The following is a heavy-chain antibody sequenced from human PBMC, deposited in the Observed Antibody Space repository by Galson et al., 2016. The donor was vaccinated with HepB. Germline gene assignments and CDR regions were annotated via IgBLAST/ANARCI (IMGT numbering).Heavy chain of an antibody. CDR3: AGNQAARNQAFDI. J-gene: IGHJ3*02. Sequence: SLRLSCAASRFTFDDYHMQWVRQAPGTGLEWVSAISWDGLSTDYVDSVKARFTISRDNCKNSLYLQLNSLRTEDTNLYYFAGNQAARNQAFDIWGQGTMVTVSS. V-gene: IGHV3-43*01. CDR2: ISWDGLST. D-gene: IGHD6-13*01. CDR1: RFTFDDYH.